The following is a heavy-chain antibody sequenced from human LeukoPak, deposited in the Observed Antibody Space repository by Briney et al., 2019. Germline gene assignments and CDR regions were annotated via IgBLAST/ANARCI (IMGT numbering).Heavy chain of an antibody. Sequence: HAGGSLRLSCAASGFTFGDYAMHWVRQAPGKGLEWVSLISWDGGSTYYADSVKGRFTISRDNSKNSLYLQMNSLRAEDTALYYCAKGGYSSGWYDYWGQGTLVTVSS. V-gene: IGHV3-43D*03. CDR1: GFTFGDYA. CDR2: ISWDGGST. D-gene: IGHD6-19*01. J-gene: IGHJ4*02. CDR3: AKGGYSSGWYDY.